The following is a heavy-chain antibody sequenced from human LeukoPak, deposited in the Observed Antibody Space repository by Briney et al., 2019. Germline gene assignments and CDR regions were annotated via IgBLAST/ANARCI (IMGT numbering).Heavy chain of an antibody. V-gene: IGHV1-46*01. Sequence: ASVKVSCKASGYTFTSYYMHWVRQAPGQGLEWMGIINPSGGSTSYAQKFQGRVTMTRDMSTSTVYMELSSLRSEDTAVHYCARGGIAVAGDYWGQGTLVTVSS. J-gene: IGHJ4*02. D-gene: IGHD6-19*01. CDR3: ARGGIAVAGDY. CDR2: INPSGGST. CDR1: GYTFTSYY.